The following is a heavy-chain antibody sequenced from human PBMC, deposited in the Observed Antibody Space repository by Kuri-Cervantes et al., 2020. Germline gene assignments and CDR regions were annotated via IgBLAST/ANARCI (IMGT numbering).Heavy chain of an antibody. CDR2: IYPSDSAT. V-gene: IGHV5-51*01. CDR3: ARSPGGSKYNYMDV. CDR1: GYRFTGNW. Sequence: GGSLRLSCKVSGYRFTGNWIGWVRQMPGKGLEWMGIIYPSDSATRYSPSFEGQVTMSADKSIDTAYLQWSSLKASDTAIYYCARSPGGSKYNYMDVWGKGNTVTVSS. D-gene: IGHD3-16*01. J-gene: IGHJ6*03.